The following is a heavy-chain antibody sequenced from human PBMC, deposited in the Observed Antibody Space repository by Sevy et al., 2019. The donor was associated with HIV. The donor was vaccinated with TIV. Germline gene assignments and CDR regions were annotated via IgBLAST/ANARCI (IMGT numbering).Heavy chain of an antibody. V-gene: IGHV3-23*01. Sequence: GGSLRLSCAASGFTFSSYAMSWVRQAPGKGLEWVSAISGSGGSTYYAESVKGRFTISRDNSKNTLYLQMNSLRAEDTAVYYCAKEGTGIAAAGTPFFDYWGQGTLVTVSS. D-gene: IGHD6-13*01. CDR3: AKEGTGIAAAGTPFFDY. CDR1: GFTFSSYA. J-gene: IGHJ4*02. CDR2: ISGSGGST.